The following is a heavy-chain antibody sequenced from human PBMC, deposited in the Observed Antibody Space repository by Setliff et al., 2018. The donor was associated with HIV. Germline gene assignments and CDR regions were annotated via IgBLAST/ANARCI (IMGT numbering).Heavy chain of an antibody. CDR2: ISPNFGHT. V-gene: IGHV1-18*01. CDR1: GYTFTTYG. CDR3: ARLGSGWSDSYYYAMDI. D-gene: IGHD6-19*01. Sequence: AASVKVSCKASGYTFTTYGISWVRQAPGHGLEWMGWISPNFGHTKYAQRFLDRVTMTIDTATGRAYMEFRSLISDDTAVYFCARLGSGWSDSYYYAMDIWGQGTTVTVS. J-gene: IGHJ6*02.